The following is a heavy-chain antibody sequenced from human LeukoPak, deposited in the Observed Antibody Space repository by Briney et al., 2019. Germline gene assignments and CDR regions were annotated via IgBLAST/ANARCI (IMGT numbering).Heavy chain of an antibody. Sequence: SETLSLTCTVSGGSISSYYWSWIRQPPGKGLEWIGYIYCSGSTNYNPSLKSRVTISVDTSKNQFSLKLSSVTAADTAVYYCARESSSSWYGNWFDPWGQGTLVTVSS. V-gene: IGHV4-59*01. CDR1: GGSISSYY. D-gene: IGHD6-13*01. CDR2: IYCSGST. J-gene: IGHJ5*02. CDR3: ARESSSSWYGNWFDP.